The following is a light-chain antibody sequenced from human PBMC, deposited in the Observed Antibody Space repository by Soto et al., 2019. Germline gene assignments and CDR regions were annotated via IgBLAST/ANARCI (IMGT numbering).Light chain of an antibody. CDR2: GAS. Sequence: EFVLTQSPGTLSLSPGERATLSCRARQSVRSNYLAWYQQKPGQSPRLLIYGASNSATGIPDRFSGSGSGTDFTLTISRLEPEDFAVFYCQHYGSSAYTFGQGTTLEIK. CDR1: QSVRSNY. V-gene: IGKV3-20*01. CDR3: QHYGSSAYT. J-gene: IGKJ2*01.